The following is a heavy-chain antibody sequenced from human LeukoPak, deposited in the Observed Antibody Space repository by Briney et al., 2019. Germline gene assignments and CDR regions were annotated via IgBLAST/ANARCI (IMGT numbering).Heavy chain of an antibody. D-gene: IGHD3-16*01. CDR1: GFTFSTYA. CDR3: AKDFRRGGPFDY. CDR2: IPYDGSNK. V-gene: IGHV3-30*04. J-gene: IGHJ4*02. Sequence: GGSLRLSCAASGFTFSTYAMHWVRQAPGKGLEWVAVIPYDGSNKYYADSVKGRFTISRENSKNTLYLQMNSLRAEDTAVYYCAKDFRRGGPFDYWGQGTLVTVSS.